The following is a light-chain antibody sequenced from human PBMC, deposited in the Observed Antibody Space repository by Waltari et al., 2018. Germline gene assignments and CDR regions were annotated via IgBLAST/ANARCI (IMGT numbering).Light chain of an antibody. CDR1: TVGGKS. CDR2: DDN. J-gene: IGLJ2*01. Sequence: SYVLTQPPSASVAPGQTATIACGGHTVGGKSVHGYQQKPGQAPVLVVHDDNARPSGIPDRFSGSNSGDTATLTISRVEVGDEADYYCQVWDSSPETVVFGGGTKLTVL. V-gene: IGLV3-21*02. CDR3: QVWDSSPETVV.